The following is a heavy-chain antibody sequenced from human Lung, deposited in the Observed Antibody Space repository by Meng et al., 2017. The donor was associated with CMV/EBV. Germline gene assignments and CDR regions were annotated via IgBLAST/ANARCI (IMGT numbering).Heavy chain of an antibody. Sequence: LTXAASGFTFSSYAMHWVRQAPGKGLEWVAVISYDGSNKYYADSVKGRFTISRDNSKNTLYLQMNSLRAEDTAVYYCARDLRRELSGAFDIWVQGTXVT. CDR1: GFTFSSYA. D-gene: IGHD1-26*01. J-gene: IGHJ3*02. V-gene: IGHV3-30*04. CDR2: ISYDGSNK. CDR3: ARDLRRELSGAFDI.